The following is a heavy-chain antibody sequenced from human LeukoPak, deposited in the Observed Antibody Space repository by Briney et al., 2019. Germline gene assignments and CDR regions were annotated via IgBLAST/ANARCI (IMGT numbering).Heavy chain of an antibody. V-gene: IGHV3-23*01. J-gene: IGHJ5*02. CDR1: GFTFSSYA. CDR2: ISGSGGST. CDR3: AKDLGYCSSTSCYNWFDP. Sequence: GGSLRLSCAASGFTFSSYAMSWVRQAPGKGLEWVSAISGSGGSTYYADSVKGRLTISRDNSKNTLYLQMNSLRAEDTAVYYCAKDLGYCSSTSCYNWFDPWGQGTLVTVSS. D-gene: IGHD2-2*01.